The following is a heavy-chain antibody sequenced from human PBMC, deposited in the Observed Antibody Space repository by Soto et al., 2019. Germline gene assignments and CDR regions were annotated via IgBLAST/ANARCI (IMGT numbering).Heavy chain of an antibody. CDR1: GFTFSSHW. V-gene: IGHV3-7*02. J-gene: IGHJ4*02. D-gene: IGHD3-22*01. CDR2: IKPDGSEK. CDR3: AIRDSYYDSSGYFDY. Sequence: PGGSLRLSCAASGFTFSSHWMSWVRQAPGKGLEWVANIKPDGSEKWYVDSVKGRFTISRDNAKNTLYLQMNSLRAEDTAVYYCAIRDSYYDSSGYFDYWGQGTLVIVSS.